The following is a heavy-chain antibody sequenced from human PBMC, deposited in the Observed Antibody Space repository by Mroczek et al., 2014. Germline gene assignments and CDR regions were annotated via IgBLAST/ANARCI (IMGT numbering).Heavy chain of an antibody. CDR1: GFTFSSYA. Sequence: VQLVQSGGGLVQPGGSLRLSCAASGFTFSSYAMSWVRQAPGKGLEWVSAISGSGGSTYYADSVKGRFTISRDNSKNTLYLQMNSLRAEDTAVYYCAKGAYCGGDCPGDAFDIWGQGTMVTVSS. CDR2: ISGSGGST. V-gene: IGHV3-23*04. CDR3: AKGAYCGGDCPGDAFDI. J-gene: IGHJ3*02. D-gene: IGHD2-21*02.